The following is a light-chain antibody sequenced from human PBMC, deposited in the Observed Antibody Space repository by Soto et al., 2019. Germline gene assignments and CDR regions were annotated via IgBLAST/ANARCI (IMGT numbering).Light chain of an antibody. V-gene: IGLV2-14*02. J-gene: IGLJ3*02. CDR3: SSFTNTNSLEDWV. CDR1: SSDVGTYNL. CDR2: EVD. Sequence: QSVLTQPASVSGCPGQSITISCTGTSSDVGTYNLVSWYQQHPGRAPKLIIYEVDSRTSGISDRFSGSKSGNTASLTISGLQPEDEADYYCSSFTNTNSLEDWVFGGGTKVTVL.